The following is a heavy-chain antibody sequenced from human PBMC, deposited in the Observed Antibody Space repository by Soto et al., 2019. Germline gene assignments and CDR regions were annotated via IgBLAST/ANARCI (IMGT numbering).Heavy chain of an antibody. J-gene: IGHJ4*02. V-gene: IGHV3-11*01. CDR1: GFTFSDHY. CDR3: ARRAASGRHFDH. CDR2: ISSSGNSM. D-gene: IGHD6-13*01. Sequence: QVQLVESGGGLVMPGESLRLSCAASGFTFSDHYMSWIRQAPGKGLEWVSYISSSGNSMYYADSVKGRFTVSWDNAENSLYLQMNSLRAEDTAVYYCARRAASGRHFDHWGQGTLVSVSS.